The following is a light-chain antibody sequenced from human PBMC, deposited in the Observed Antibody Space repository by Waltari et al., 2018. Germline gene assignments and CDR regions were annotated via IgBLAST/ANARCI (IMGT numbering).Light chain of an antibody. Sequence: VVLTQSPVTLSLSPGETATLSCRASQTIGTYLAWYQHKLGQSPRLLIYDASTRATGTPARFSGSGSGTDFTPTISGLEAEDSAFYYCQQRYNWPPLTFGGGTKVQTK. CDR1: QTIGTY. CDR3: QQRYNWPPLT. V-gene: IGKV3-11*01. J-gene: IGKJ4*01. CDR2: DAS.